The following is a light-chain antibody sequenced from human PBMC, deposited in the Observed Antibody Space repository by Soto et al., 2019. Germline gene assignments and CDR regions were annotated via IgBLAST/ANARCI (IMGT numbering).Light chain of an antibody. Sequence: EIFLTQSPSTLSLSPGDRAALSCKASQSVHNFLAWYQQKPGQAPRLLIYGASSRATGIPDRFSGTGSETDFTLTISRLEPEDFAVYYCQQYDNSPITFGQGTRLEIK. J-gene: IGKJ5*01. CDR2: GAS. V-gene: IGKV3-20*01. CDR3: QQYDNSPIT. CDR1: QSVHNF.